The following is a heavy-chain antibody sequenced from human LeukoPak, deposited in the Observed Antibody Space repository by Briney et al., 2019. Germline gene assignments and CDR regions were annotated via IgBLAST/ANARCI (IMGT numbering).Heavy chain of an antibody. D-gene: IGHD2-2*01. V-gene: IGHV3-21*01. Sequence: GGSLRLSCAASGFTFSSYSMNWVRQAPGKGLEWVSSISSSSSYIYYADSVKGRFTISRDNAKNTLYLQMNSLRVDDTAVYYCGRGFAVVPAGLMDVWGKGTTVTVSS. J-gene: IGHJ6*03. CDR2: ISSSSSYI. CDR3: GRGFAVVPAGLMDV. CDR1: GFTFSSYS.